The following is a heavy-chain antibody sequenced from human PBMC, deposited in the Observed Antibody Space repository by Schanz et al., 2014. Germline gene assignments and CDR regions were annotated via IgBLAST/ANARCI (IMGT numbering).Heavy chain of an antibody. V-gene: IGHV1-18*04. D-gene: IGHD3-10*01. J-gene: IGHJ4*02. CDR1: GGTFSTYP. CDR2: IIPYNGNT. CDR3: ARAKRFGDMDV. Sequence: QVQLVQSGAEVKKPGSSMKVSCKASGGTFSTYPINWLRQAPGQGLEWMGRIIPYNGNTNYAQKLQGRVTMTADTSTSTAYMDLRSLRSDDTAVYYCARAKRFGDMDVWGQGTLVTVSS.